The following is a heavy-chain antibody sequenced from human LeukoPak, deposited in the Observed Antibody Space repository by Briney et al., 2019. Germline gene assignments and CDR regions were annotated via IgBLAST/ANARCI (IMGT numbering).Heavy chain of an antibody. CDR1: GGSFSGYY. Sequence: PSETLSLTCAVYGGSFSGYYWSWIRQPPGKGLEWIGEINHSGSTNYNPSLKSRVTISVDTSKNQFSLKLSSVTAADTAVYYCARDDILTGYYYWGQGTLVTVSS. D-gene: IGHD3-9*01. J-gene: IGHJ4*02. V-gene: IGHV4-34*01. CDR2: INHSGST. CDR3: ARDDILTGYYY.